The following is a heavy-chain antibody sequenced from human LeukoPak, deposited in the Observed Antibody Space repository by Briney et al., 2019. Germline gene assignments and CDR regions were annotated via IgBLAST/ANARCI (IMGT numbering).Heavy chain of an antibody. CDR2: IYTSGST. CDR3: ARDWGTLTGSYYYYYYMDV. CDR1: GGSISSYY. D-gene: IGHD7-27*01. Sequence: PSETLSLTCTVSGGSISSYYWSWIRQPAGKGLEWIGRIYTSGSTNYNPSLKSRVTMSVDTSKNQFSLKLSSVTAADTAVYYCARDWGTLTGSYYYYYYMDVWGKGTTVTVSS. J-gene: IGHJ6*03. V-gene: IGHV4-4*07.